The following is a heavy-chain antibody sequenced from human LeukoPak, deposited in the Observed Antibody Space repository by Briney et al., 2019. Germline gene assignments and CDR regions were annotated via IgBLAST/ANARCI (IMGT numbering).Heavy chain of an antibody. Sequence: PGGSLRLSCAASGFTFSSFWMHWVRQAPGKGLVWVSRINSVGSSTSYADSVKGRFTISRDNAKNTLYQQMNSLRAEDTAVYYCAKSHFTYGRSSPYYFDYWGQGTLVTVSS. J-gene: IGHJ4*02. CDR1: GFTFSSFW. V-gene: IGHV3-74*01. CDR2: INSVGSST. D-gene: IGHD6-6*01. CDR3: AKSHFTYGRSSPYYFDY.